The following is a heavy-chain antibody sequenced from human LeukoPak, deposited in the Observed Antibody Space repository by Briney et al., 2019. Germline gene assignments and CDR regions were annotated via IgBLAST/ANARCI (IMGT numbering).Heavy chain of an antibody. D-gene: IGHD3-10*01. V-gene: IGHV3-66*01. CDR3: VRDLGYYGSGSSFDF. J-gene: IGHJ4*02. CDR2: ICGGGDT. CDR1: GFTVSSDY. Sequence: PGGSLRLSCAASGFTVSSDYMSWVRQTPGKGLEWVSIICGGGDTYYADSVRGRFTISRDISKNTLYLQMNSLRAEDTAVYYCVRDLGYYGSGSSFDFWGQGTLVTVSS.